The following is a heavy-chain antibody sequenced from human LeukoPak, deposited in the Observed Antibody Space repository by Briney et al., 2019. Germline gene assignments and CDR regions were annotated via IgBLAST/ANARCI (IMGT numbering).Heavy chain of an antibody. D-gene: IGHD3-3*01. CDR1: GGSISSYY. CDR2: IYYSGST. CDR3: ARGPSDDFWSGYEY. Sequence: SETLSLTCTVSGGSISSYYWSWIRQPPGKGLEWIGYIYYSGSTNYNPSLKSRVTISVDTSKNQFSLKLSSVTAADTAVYYCARGPSDDFWSGYEYWGQGTLVTVSS. J-gene: IGHJ4*02. V-gene: IGHV4-59*01.